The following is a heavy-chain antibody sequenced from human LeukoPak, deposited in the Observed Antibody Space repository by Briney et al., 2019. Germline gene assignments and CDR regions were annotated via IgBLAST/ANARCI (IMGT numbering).Heavy chain of an antibody. D-gene: IGHD6-19*01. V-gene: IGHV4-61*02. CDR3: AKGYSSGWTSNWFDP. CDR2: IYTSGST. CDR1: GGSISSGSYY. Sequence: SQTRSLTGTVSGGSISSGSYYWSWIRQPAGKGLEWTGRIYTSGSTNYNPSLKSRVTISVDTSKNQFSLKLSSVTAADTAVYYCAKGYSSGWTSNWFDPWGQGTLVTVSS. J-gene: IGHJ5*02.